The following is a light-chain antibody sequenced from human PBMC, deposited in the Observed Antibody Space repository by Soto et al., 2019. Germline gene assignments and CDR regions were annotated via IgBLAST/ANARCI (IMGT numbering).Light chain of an antibody. CDR2: DTN. CDR1: SSNIGKNY. J-gene: IGLJ2*01. CDR3: GTWDTSLSAVV. V-gene: IGLV1-51*01. Sequence: QSVLTQPPSVSAAPGQKVPISCSGASSNIGKNYVSWYQQLPGTAPKLLIFDTNKRPSGIPDRFSGSKSGTSAALDITALQTGDEADYYCGTWDTSLSAVVFGGGTKVTVL.